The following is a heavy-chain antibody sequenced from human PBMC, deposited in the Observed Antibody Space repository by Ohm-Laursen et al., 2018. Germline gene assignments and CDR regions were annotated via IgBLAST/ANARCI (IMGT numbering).Heavy chain of an antibody. CDR1: GYTFTSYD. Sequence: ASVKVSCKASGYTFTSYDINWVRQAPGQGLEWMGWMDPNSGNTGYAQKFQGRVTMTRNTSISTAYMELSSLRSEDTAVYYCARNLGNSGWFDYWGRGTLVTVSS. J-gene: IGHJ4*02. CDR3: ARNLGNSGWFDY. V-gene: IGHV1-8*01. CDR2: MDPNSGNT. D-gene: IGHD6-19*01.